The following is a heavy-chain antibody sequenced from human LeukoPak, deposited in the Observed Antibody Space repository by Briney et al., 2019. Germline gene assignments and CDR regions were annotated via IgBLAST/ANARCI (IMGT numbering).Heavy chain of an antibody. J-gene: IGHJ4*02. V-gene: IGHV3-21*04. Sequence: GGSLRLSCAASGFTFSNYSWNWVRQAPGKGLEWVSSISISSSYIYYADSVKGRFTISRDNSKNTLYLQMNSLRAEDTAVYYCARDDVAVAGTGYWGQGTLVTVSS. CDR3: ARDDVAVAGTGY. CDR2: ISISSSYI. D-gene: IGHD6-19*01. CDR1: GFTFSNYS.